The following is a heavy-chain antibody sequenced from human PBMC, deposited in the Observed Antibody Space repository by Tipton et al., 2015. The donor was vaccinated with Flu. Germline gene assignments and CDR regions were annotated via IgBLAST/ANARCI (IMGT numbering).Heavy chain of an antibody. CDR3: VSLSREGFGEFLSWFDP. J-gene: IGHJ5*02. Sequence: TLSLTCTVSGGSISSYYWTWIRQPAGKGLEWIGRINASGSTDYNPSLKSRVTMSVDTSKNQFSLKLSSVTAADPAVYFCVSLSREGFGEFLSWFDPWGQGTRVTVSS. D-gene: IGHD3-10*01. CDR1: GGSISSYY. CDR2: INASGST. V-gene: IGHV4-4*07.